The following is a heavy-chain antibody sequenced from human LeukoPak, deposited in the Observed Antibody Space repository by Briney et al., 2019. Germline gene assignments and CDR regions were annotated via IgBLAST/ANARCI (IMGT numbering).Heavy chain of an antibody. J-gene: IGHJ4*02. CDR1: GFTFSSYS. CDR2: ISNSGNNI. CDR3: ARGSSWSYDY. D-gene: IGHD6-13*01. Sequence: GGSLRLSCAASGFTFSSYSMYWVRQAPGKGLEWVSSISNSGNNIYYPDSVKGRFITSRDNAKSSLYLQMSSLRAEDTAVYYCARGSSWSYDYWGRGTLVTVSS. V-gene: IGHV3-21*06.